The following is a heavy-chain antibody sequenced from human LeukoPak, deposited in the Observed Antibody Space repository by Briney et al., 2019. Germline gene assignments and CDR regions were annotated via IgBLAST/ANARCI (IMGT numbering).Heavy chain of an antibody. Sequence: PGGSLRLSCAASGFTLSNAWMHWVRQAPGKGLEWVAVISYDGSNKYYADSVKGRFTISRDNSKNTLYLQMNSLRPEDTAVYYCAKDGYSYGLVYYFDYWGQGTLVTVSS. CDR2: ISYDGSNK. J-gene: IGHJ4*02. CDR1: GFTLSNAW. CDR3: AKDGYSYGLVYYFDY. D-gene: IGHD5-18*01. V-gene: IGHV3-30*18.